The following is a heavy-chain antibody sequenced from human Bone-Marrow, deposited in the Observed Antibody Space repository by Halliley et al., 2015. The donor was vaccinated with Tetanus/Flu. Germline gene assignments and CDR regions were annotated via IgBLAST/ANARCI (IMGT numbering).Heavy chain of an antibody. Sequence: SLRLSCEASGFTFTTYGMNWVRQAPGKGLEWVSGVSGSADVTYYADSVKGRFTISRDNSKNTLYLELKSLRAEDTAVFYCARGNSSASRFFDYWGHGTLVIVSS. J-gene: IGHJ4*01. V-gene: IGHV3-23*01. D-gene: IGHD6-19*01. CDR3: ARGNSSASRFFDY. CDR1: GFTFTTYG. CDR2: VSGSADVT.